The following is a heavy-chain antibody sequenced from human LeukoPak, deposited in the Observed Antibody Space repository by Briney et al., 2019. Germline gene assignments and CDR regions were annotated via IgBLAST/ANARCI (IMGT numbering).Heavy chain of an antibody. Sequence: GGSLRLSSAASGFTFNNYAMTWVRQAPGKGLEWVSGISGSSDSTNYADSVKGRFTISRDNSKNTLYLQMNSLRGEDTAVYYCARDGYSGSYYRLYYFFMDVWGKGTTVTVSS. CDR1: GFTFNNYA. J-gene: IGHJ6*03. V-gene: IGHV3-23*01. CDR2: ISGSSDST. D-gene: IGHD1-26*01. CDR3: ARDGYSGSYYRLYYFFMDV.